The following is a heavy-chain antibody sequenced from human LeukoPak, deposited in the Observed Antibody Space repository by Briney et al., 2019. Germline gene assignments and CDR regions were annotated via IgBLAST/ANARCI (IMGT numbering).Heavy chain of an antibody. V-gene: IGHV3-23*01. CDR2: LSGDSDIT. D-gene: IGHD5-24*01. CDR1: GFSFSSYI. CDR3: ARGEQKATITGLDS. Sequence: GGSLRLSCVGSGFSFSSYIVSWVRQAPGKGLEWVSILSGDSDITHYADSVKGRFTISGDNSKNTLYLQMNSLRVEDTAVYFCARGEQKATITGLDSWGQGTLVTVSS. J-gene: IGHJ4*02.